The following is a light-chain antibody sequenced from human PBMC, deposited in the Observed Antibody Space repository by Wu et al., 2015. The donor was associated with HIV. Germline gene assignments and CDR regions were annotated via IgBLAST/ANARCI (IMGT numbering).Light chain of an antibody. CDR3: QKLNSAPLT. V-gene: IGKV1-27*01. J-gene: IGKJ4*01. CDR1: QVIGNY. CDR2: AAS. Sequence: DVQVTQSPSSLSASLGDRVTIICRASQVIGNYLAWYQQKPGKAPKLLIYAASTLQSGVPSRISGSRSGTDFTLTINSLQPEDVATYYCQKLNSAPLTFGGGTKVEIK.